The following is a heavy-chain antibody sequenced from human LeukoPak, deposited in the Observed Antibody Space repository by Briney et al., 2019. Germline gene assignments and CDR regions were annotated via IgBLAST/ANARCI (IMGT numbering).Heavy chain of an antibody. V-gene: IGHV4-59*01. Sequence: SETLSLTCTVSGASFRSYYWSWIRQPPGKGLQWIGYIHYSGTTNYNPSLKSRVTMSVDTSNNQFSLNLSSVTAADTAVYYCARGWRWLQSDYWGQGTLVTVSS. CDR3: ARGWRWLQSDY. CDR1: GASFRSYY. CDR2: IHYSGTT. J-gene: IGHJ4*02. D-gene: IGHD5-24*01.